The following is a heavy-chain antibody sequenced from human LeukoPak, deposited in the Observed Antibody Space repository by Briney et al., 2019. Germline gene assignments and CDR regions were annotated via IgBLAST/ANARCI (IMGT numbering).Heavy chain of an antibody. CDR3: ARDWVYDAGNALLFDV. V-gene: IGHV3-30*03. D-gene: IGHD3-10*01. Sequence: SGGSLRLTCAASGFTLSSYDMNWVRQPPGKGLEWVTVMSYDGSTIYYAHSVKGRFTISRDKSKNTVYLQMSSLRGEDTGVYYCARDWVYDAGNALLFDVWGKGTTVTVSS. CDR1: GFTLSSYD. CDR2: MSYDGSTI. J-gene: IGHJ6*04.